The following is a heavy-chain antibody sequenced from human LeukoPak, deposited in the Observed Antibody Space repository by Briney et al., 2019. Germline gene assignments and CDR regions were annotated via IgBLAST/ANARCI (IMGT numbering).Heavy chain of an antibody. Sequence: ASVKVSCNASGYTFTSYDINWVRQATGQGLEWMGWMNPNSGNTGYAQKFQGRVTITRNTSISTAYMELSSLRSEDTAVYYCARGPPNDSSGYSFDYWGQGTLVTVSS. CDR2: MNPNSGNT. V-gene: IGHV1-8*03. CDR1: GYTFTSYD. D-gene: IGHD3-22*01. CDR3: ARGPPNDSSGYSFDY. J-gene: IGHJ4*02.